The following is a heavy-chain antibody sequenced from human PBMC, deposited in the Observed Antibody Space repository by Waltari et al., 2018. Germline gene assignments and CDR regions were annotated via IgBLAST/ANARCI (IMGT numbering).Heavy chain of an antibody. J-gene: IGHJ4*02. CDR2: ISGYNGVT. Sequence: QVQLVQSGAEVKKPGASVKVSCKASGYSFTSYGISWVRQAPGQGLEWMGWISGYNGVTQYAQKLQDRVTMTTYTSTITAYMELRSLRSDDTAVYYCARRGFCTNGVCNLDYWGQGTLVTVSS. CDR1: GYSFTSYG. V-gene: IGHV1-18*01. CDR3: ARRGFCTNGVCNLDY. D-gene: IGHD2-8*01.